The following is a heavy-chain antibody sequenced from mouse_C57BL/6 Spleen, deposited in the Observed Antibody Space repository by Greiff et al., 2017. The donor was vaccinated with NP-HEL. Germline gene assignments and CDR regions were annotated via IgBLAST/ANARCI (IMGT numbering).Heavy chain of an antibody. V-gene: IGHV1-64*01. J-gene: IGHJ4*01. D-gene: IGHD1-1*01. Sequence: QVQLQQPGAELVKPGASVKLSCKASGYTFTSYWMHWVKQRPGQGLEWIGMIHPNSGSTNYNEKFKSKATLTVDKSSSTAYMQLSSLTSEDSAVYYCSSAEYYCGSSYEAMDYWGQGTSVTVSS. CDR1: GYTFTSYW. CDR2: IHPNSGST. CDR3: SSAEYYCGSSYEAMDY.